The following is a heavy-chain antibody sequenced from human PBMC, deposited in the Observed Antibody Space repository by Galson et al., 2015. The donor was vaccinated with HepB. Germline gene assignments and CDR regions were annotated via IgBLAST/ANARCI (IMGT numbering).Heavy chain of an antibody. CDR3: TADYSDYAYYYYGMDV. J-gene: IGHJ6*02. Sequence: CAASGFTFSNAWMSWVRQAPGKGLEWVGRIRSKTDGGTTDYAAPVKGRFTISRDDSKNTLYLEMNSLKTEDTAVYYCTADYSDYAYYYYGMDVWGQGTTVTVSS. CDR1: GFTFSNAW. D-gene: IGHD4-11*01. V-gene: IGHV3-15*01. CDR2: IRSKTDGGTT.